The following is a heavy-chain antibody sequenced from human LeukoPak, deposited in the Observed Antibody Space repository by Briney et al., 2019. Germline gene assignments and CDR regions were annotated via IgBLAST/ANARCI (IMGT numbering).Heavy chain of an antibody. CDR3: ARGYCSSTSCYSSWVKRWFDP. Sequence: ASVKVSCKASGYTFTSYDIKWVRQATGQGLEWMGWMNPNSGSTGYAQKFQGRVTMTRSSPISTAYMELSSLRSEDTAVYYCARGYCSSTSCYSSWVKRWFDPWGQGTLVTVSS. D-gene: IGHD2-2*01. CDR1: GYTFTSYD. J-gene: IGHJ5*02. CDR2: MNPNSGST. V-gene: IGHV1-8*01.